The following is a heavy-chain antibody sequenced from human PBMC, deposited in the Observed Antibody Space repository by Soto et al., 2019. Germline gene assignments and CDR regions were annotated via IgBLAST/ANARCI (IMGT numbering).Heavy chain of an antibody. CDR3: ARGVPRMGVDY. CDR1: GGTFSSYA. Sequence: QVQLVQSGAEVKKPGSSVKVSCKASGGTFSSYAISWVRQAPGQGLESMGGIIPIFGTANYAQKFQGRVTVNADESMSTAYMELSSLGSEDTAVYYCARGVPRMGVDYWGQGTLVTVSS. CDR2: IIPIFGTA. V-gene: IGHV1-69*12. D-gene: IGHD3-16*01. J-gene: IGHJ4*02.